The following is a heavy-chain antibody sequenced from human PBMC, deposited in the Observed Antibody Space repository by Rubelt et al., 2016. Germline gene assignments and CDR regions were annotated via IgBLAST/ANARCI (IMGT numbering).Heavy chain of an antibody. CDR2: INHSGST. CDR1: GGSFSGYY. D-gene: IGHD2-15*01. V-gene: IGHV4-34*01. CDR3: ARGRVRGRSPVYYYYGMDV. J-gene: IGHJ6*02. Sequence: QVQLQQWGAGLLKPSETLSLTCAVYGGSFSGYYWSWIRQPPGKGLEWIGEINHSGSTNYNPSLKSRVTISVDTSKNQFSLRRRSVTAADPAVYYCARGRVRGRSPVYYYYGMDVWGQGTTVTVSS.